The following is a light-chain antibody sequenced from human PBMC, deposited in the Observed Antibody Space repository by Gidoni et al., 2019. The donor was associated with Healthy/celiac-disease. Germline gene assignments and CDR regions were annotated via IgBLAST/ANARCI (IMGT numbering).Light chain of an antibody. CDR3: QQYYSTPLT. CDR1: QSVLYSSNNKNY. V-gene: IGKV4-1*01. J-gene: IGKJ3*01. Sequence: IVMSHSPDSLAVSLGERATINCKSSQSVLYSSNNKNYLAWYQQKPGQPPKLLIYWASTRESGVPDRFSGSGSGTDFTLTISSLQAEDVAVYYCQQYYSTPLTFGPGTKVDIE. CDR2: WAS.